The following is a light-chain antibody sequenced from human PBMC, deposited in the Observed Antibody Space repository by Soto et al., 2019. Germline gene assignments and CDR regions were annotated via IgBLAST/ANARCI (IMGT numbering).Light chain of an antibody. CDR2: STN. CDR1: SGSVSTSYY. V-gene: IGLV8-61*01. Sequence: QTVVTQEPSFSVSPGGTVTLTCGLSSGSVSTSYYPSWYQQTPGQAPRTLIYSTNTRSSGVPDRFSGSILGNKAALTITGAQADDESDYYCVLYMGSGPHWVFGGGTKLTV. J-gene: IGLJ3*02. CDR3: VLYMGSGPHWV.